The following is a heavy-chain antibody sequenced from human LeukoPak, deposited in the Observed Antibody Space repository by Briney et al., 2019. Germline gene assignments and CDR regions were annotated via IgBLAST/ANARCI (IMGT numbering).Heavy chain of an antibody. CDR3: ARSDYYDSSGAFDY. D-gene: IGHD3-22*01. Sequence: SETLSLTCTVSGGSISSGDYYWSWIRQPPGKGLEWIGYIYYSGGTYYNPSLKSRVTISVDTSKNQFSLKLSSVTAADTAVYYCARSDYYDSSGAFDYWGQGTLVTVSS. J-gene: IGHJ4*02. CDR2: IYYSGGT. CDR1: GGSISSGDYY. V-gene: IGHV4-30-4*01.